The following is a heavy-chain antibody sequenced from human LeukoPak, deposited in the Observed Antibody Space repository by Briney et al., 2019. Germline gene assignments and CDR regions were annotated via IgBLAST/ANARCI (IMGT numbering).Heavy chain of an antibody. CDR3: AKDSYYGSGSYGAFDY. CDR2: ISGSGGST. D-gene: IGHD3-10*01. J-gene: IGHJ4*02. CDR1: GFTFSSYV. Sequence: GGSLRLSCAASGFTFSSYVMSWVRQAPGKGLEWVSAISGSGGSTYYADSVKGRFTISRDNSKNTLYLQMNSLRAEDTAVYYCAKDSYYGSGSYGAFDYWGQGTLVTVSS. V-gene: IGHV3-23*01.